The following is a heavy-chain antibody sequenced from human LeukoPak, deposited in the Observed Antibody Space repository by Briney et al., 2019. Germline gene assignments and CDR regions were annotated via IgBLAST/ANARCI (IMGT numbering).Heavy chain of an antibody. CDR1: GFTFSSYS. Sequence: PGGSLRLSCAASGFTFSSYSVNWVRQAPGKGLEWVSSISSSSYIYYADSVKGRFTISRDNAKNSLYLQMNSLRAEDTAVYYCARDKGYGDLFDYWGQGTLVTVSS. CDR3: ARDKGYGDLFDY. V-gene: IGHV3-21*01. CDR2: ISSSSYI. D-gene: IGHD4-17*01. J-gene: IGHJ4*02.